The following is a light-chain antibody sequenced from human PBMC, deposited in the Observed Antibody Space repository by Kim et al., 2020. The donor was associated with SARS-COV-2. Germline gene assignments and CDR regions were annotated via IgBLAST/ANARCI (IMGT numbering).Light chain of an antibody. J-gene: IGLJ6*01. Sequence: PGETVTLPCASSTGAVPPTHYPFWFQKKPGEVPRTLIFDTGSRHSWTPARFSGSLSGDKAVLTLAGAQPEDEGDYYCLLSFSGIRVFGGGTKVTVL. CDR2: DTG. V-gene: IGLV7-46*01. CDR1: TGAVPPTHY. CDR3: LLSFSGIRV.